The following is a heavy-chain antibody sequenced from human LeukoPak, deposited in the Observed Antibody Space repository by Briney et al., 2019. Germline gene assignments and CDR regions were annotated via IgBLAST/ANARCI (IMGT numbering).Heavy chain of an antibody. CDR3: VRCGSYCLDY. D-gene: IGHD1-26*01. CDR1: GDSVSSNSAA. V-gene: IGHV6-1*01. CDR2: TYYRSKWYN. Sequence: SQTLSLTCAISGDSVSSNSAAWNWIRQSPSRGLEWLGRTYYRSKWYNDYAVSVKSRITINPDTSKNQFSLSLNSVTAADTAVYYCVRCGSYCLDYWGQGTLVTVSS. J-gene: IGHJ4*02.